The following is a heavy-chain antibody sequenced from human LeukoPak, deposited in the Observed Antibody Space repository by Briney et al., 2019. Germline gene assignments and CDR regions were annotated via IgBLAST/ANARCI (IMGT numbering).Heavy chain of an antibody. CDR2: IYYSGST. CDR1: GGSISSSSYY. V-gene: IGHV4-39*07. CDR3: ARGPPSVYVAARPDNWFDP. J-gene: IGHJ5*02. D-gene: IGHD6-6*01. Sequence: SETLSLTCTVSGGSISSSSYYWGWIRQPPGKGLEWIGSIYYSGSTYYNPSLKSRVTISVDTSKNQFSLKLSSVTAADTAVYYCARGPPSVYVAARPDNWFDPWGQGTLVTVSS.